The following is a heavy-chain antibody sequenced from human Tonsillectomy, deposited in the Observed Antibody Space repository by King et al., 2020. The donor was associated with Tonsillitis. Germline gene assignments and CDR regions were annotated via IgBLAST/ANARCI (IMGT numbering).Heavy chain of an antibody. V-gene: IGHV3-30*18. J-gene: IGHJ6*02. D-gene: IGHD2-15*01. CDR1: GFTFSSYG. CDR2: ISYDGSNK. Sequence: VQLVESGGGVVQPGRSLRLSCAASGFTFSSYGMHWVRQAPGKGLEWVAIISYDGSNKYYADTVKGRFTISRDNSKNTLYLQMNSLRAEDTAVYYCAKDGVGYCSFGTCYSYYVMDVWGQGTTVTVSS. CDR3: AKDGVGYCSFGTCYSYYVMDV.